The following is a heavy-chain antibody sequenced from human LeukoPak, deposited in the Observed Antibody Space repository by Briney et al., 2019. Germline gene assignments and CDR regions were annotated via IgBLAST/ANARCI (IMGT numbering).Heavy chain of an antibody. Sequence: PSEALSLTCTVSGGSISSNSYYWGWIRQPPGTGLEWIGSIYDSGSTYYNPSLKSRVTISVDTSKNQFSLKLSSVTAADTAVYYCARGRGITIFGVVIHYNWFDPWGQGTLVTVSS. V-gene: IGHV4-39*07. CDR2: IYDSGST. D-gene: IGHD3-3*01. J-gene: IGHJ5*02. CDR3: ARGRGITIFGVVIHYNWFDP. CDR1: GGSISSNSYY.